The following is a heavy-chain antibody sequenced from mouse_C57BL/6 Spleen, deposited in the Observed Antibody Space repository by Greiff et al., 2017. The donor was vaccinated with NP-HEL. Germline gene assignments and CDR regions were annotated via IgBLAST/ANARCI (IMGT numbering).Heavy chain of an antibody. D-gene: IGHD2-3*01. Sequence: VQLQQSGPELVKPGASVKLSCKASGYAFSSSWMNWVKQRPGKGLEWIGRIYPGDGDTNYNGKFKGKATLTADKTSSTDYMQLSSLTSEDSAVYFCARGIYDGHVDCWGQGASVTVSS. CDR3: ARGIYDGHVDC. J-gene: IGHJ4*01. CDR1: GYAFSSSW. CDR2: IYPGDGDT. V-gene: IGHV1-82*01.